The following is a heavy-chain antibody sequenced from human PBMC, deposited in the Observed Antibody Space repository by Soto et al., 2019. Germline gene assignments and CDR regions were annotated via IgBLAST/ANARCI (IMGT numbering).Heavy chain of an antibody. CDR3: ARSGSPGRYFDY. J-gene: IGHJ4*02. CDR2: ISYDGSNK. V-gene: IGHV3-30*03. Sequence: GGSLRLSCAASGFTFSSYGMHWVRQAPGKGLEWVAVISYDGSNKYYSTSLKTRLTISKDTSKNQVVLTMTNMDPVDTATYYCARSGSPGRYFDYWGQGTLVTVSS. D-gene: IGHD1-26*01. CDR1: GFTFSSYG.